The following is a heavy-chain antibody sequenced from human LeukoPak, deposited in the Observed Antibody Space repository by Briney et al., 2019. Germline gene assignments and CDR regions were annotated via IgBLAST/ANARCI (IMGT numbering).Heavy chain of an antibody. CDR2: ISYDGSDK. Sequence: GGSLRLSCAASGFTFSSYAMSWVRQAPGKGLEWVAVISYDGSDKYYADSVKGRFTISRDNSKNTLYLQMNSLRAEDTAVYYCAKDRGWELLLLDYWGQGTLVTVSS. J-gene: IGHJ4*02. CDR3: AKDRGWELLLLDY. V-gene: IGHV3-30*18. CDR1: GFTFSSYA. D-gene: IGHD1-26*01.